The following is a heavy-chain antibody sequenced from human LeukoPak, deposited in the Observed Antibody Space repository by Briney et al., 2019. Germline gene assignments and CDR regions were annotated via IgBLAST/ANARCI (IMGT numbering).Heavy chain of an antibody. J-gene: IGHJ4*02. CDR3: ARDHDWAFDL. CDR1: GFPFSSYV. CDR2: INHNAEMI. V-gene: IGHV3-48*02. D-gene: IGHD3-9*01. Sequence: GGSLRLPCEASGFPFSSYVMSWVRRAPGKGLEWIAYINHNAEMIFYPDFVKGRFTISRDNAKNSLYLQMNALRDEDTAIYYCARDHDWAFDLWGQGTLVTVSS.